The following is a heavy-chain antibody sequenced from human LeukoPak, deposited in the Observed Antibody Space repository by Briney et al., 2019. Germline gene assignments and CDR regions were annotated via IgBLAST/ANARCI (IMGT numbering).Heavy chain of an antibody. CDR2: ITSSDSTT. Sequence: PGGSLRLSCVASGFTFSSYEMNWVRQAPGKGLEWLSYITSSDSTTHYADSVKGRFTISRDDAQNSLYLQMNSLRVEDTAVYYCAAGGSSGYYPDYWGQGTLVTVSS. V-gene: IGHV3-48*03. CDR1: GFTFSSYE. D-gene: IGHD3-22*01. J-gene: IGHJ4*02. CDR3: AAGGSSGYYPDY.